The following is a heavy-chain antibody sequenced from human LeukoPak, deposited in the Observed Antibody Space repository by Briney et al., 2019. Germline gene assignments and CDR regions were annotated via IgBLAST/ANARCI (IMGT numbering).Heavy chain of an antibody. D-gene: IGHD6-13*01. CDR1: GGSFSGYY. J-gene: IGHJ6*02. CDR2: INHSGST. Sequence: PSETLSLTCAVYGGSFSGYYWSWIRQPPGKGLEWIGEINHSGSTNYNPSLKSRVTMSVDTSKDQFSLKLSSVTAADTAVYYCARTFSYSSSWYVGYYYYGMDVWGQGTTVTVSS. V-gene: IGHV4-34*01. CDR3: ARTFSYSSSWYVGYYYYGMDV.